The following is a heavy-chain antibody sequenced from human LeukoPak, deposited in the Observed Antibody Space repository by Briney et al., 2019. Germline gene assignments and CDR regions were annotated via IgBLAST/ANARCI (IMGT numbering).Heavy chain of an antibody. Sequence: GGSLRLSCAASGFTFSSYAMSWVRQAPGKGLEWVSAISGSGGSTYYADSVKGRFTISRDNSKNTLYLQMNSLRAEDTAVYYCAKEACLLVESSGYYYGNFDYWGQGTLVTVSS. J-gene: IGHJ4*02. CDR2: ISGSGGST. CDR3: AKEACLLVESSGYYYGNFDY. D-gene: IGHD3-22*01. CDR1: GFTFSSYA. V-gene: IGHV3-23*01.